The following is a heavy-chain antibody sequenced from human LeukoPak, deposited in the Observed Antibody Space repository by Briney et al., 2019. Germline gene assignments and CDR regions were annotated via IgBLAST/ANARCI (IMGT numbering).Heavy chain of an antibody. D-gene: IGHD5-12*01. CDR3: VRADIVALQRWDFDY. J-gene: IGHJ4*02. CDR1: GFTFSSYS. Sequence: GGSLRLSCAASGFTFSSYSMNWARQAPGKGLEWVSSISSSSSYIYYADSVKGRFTISRDNAKNSLYLQMNSLRAEDTAVYYCVRADIVALQRWDFDYWGQGTLVTVSS. V-gene: IGHV3-21*01. CDR2: ISSSSSYI.